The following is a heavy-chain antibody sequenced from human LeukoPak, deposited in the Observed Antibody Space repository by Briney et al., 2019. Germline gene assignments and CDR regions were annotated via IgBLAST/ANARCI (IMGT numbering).Heavy chain of an antibody. J-gene: IGHJ4*02. D-gene: IGHD5-18*01. CDR1: GFTFSSYS. CDR2: ISSSSSTT. Sequence: GGSLRLSCAASGFTFSSYSMNWVRQAPGKGLEWVSYISSSSSTTYYADSVKGRFTISRDNAKNSLYLQMNSLRAEDTAVYYCARLRGYSYGYLAYWGQGTLVTVSS. CDR3: ARLRGYSYGYLAY. V-gene: IGHV3-48*01.